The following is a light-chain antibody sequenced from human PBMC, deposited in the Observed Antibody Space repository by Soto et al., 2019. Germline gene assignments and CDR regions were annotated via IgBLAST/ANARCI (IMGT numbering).Light chain of an antibody. CDR2: DVS. CDR1: QSVPSNF. V-gene: IGKV3-20*01. Sequence: EIVLTQSPGTLSLSPGERATLYCRASQSVPSNFLAWYQQRPGQAPTLLIYDVSRRAAGIPDWLSGSGSGTDFPLTISRLEPEDFAVYYCQQYDSSWTFGQGTKVEIK. CDR3: QQYDSSWT. J-gene: IGKJ1*01.